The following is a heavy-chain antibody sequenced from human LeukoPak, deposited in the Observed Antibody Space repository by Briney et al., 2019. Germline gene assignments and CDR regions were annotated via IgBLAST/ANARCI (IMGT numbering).Heavy chain of an antibody. CDR2: INYSGST. CDR1: GGSISSSSHY. Sequence: PSETLSLTCTVSGGSISSSSHYWSWIRQPPGKGLEWIASINYSGSTYYNPSLKSRVTISVDTSKNRFSLKLSSVTAADTAVYYCARLWGYSYGYLDYWGQGTLVTVSS. D-gene: IGHD5-18*01. V-gene: IGHV4-39*01. J-gene: IGHJ4*02. CDR3: ARLWGYSYGYLDY.